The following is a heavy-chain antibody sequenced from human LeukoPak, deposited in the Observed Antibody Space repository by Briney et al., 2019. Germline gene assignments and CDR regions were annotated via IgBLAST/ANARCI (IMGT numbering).Heavy chain of an antibody. CDR3: ARGGIYYDSSGYGDAFVI. V-gene: IGHV4-34*01. D-gene: IGHD3-22*01. CDR2: INHSGST. CDR1: GGSFSGYY. Sequence: SETLSLTCAVYGGSFSGYYWSWIRQPPGKELDWNGEINHSGSTNYNPSLKSRVTISVDPSKNQFSLKLSSVTAADTAVYYCARGGIYYDSSGYGDAFVIWGQGAMVTVSS. J-gene: IGHJ3*02.